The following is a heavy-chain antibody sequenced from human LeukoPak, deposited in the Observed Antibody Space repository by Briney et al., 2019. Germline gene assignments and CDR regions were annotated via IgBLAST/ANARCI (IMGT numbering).Heavy chain of an antibody. CDR2: IYYGGST. V-gene: IGHV4-39*01. CDR1: GGSISSSSYY. J-gene: IGHJ4*02. D-gene: IGHD2-2*02. CDR3: ASVGGAYLPSTSWYSGY. Sequence: SETLSLTCTVSGGSISSSSYYWGWIRQPPGKGLEWIVTIYYGGSTYYNPSLKRRVTISVDTSRHQFSLQLSSLTAADTAVYYCASVGGAYLPSTSWYSGYWGQGTLVTVSS.